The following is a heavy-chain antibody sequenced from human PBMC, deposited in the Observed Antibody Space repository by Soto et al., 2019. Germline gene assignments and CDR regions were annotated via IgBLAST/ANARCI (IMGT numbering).Heavy chain of an antibody. Sequence: QVQLVESGRGVVQPGRSLRLSCAASGCAFSNYALHWVRQAPGKGLEWVAVVSSDGSSQYCAVSVKGRFTISRDNSKNTLYLQMNSLRTDDTALYYCAGEAFDSWGQGTLVTVSS. CDR3: AGEAFDS. CDR2: VSSDGSSQ. CDR1: GCAFSNYA. J-gene: IGHJ4*02. V-gene: IGHV3-30-3*01.